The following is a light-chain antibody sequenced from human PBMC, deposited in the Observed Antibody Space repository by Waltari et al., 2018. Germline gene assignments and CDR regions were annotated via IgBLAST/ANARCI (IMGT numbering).Light chain of an antibody. Sequence: QSALTQPASVSGSPGQSITISCTGTRSAVGGSNYVSWYQQHPGKAPKVMIYEVTNRPSGVSHRFSGSKSDNTASLTISGLQAEDEADYYCTSFTSSNTWVFGGGTKLTVL. CDR3: TSFTSSNTWV. V-gene: IGLV2-14*01. CDR2: EVT. CDR1: RSAVGGSNY. J-gene: IGLJ3*02.